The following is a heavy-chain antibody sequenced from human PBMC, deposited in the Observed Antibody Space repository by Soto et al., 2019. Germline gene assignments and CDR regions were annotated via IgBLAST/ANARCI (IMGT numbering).Heavy chain of an antibody. J-gene: IGHJ5*02. Sequence: QVQLVESGGGVVQPGRSLRLSCAASGFTFSSYGMYWVRQAPGKGLEWVAVISYDGSSKYYADSVKGRLTISRDKSENTLYLQMNSLRAEDTAGYYCAKGSIVGATKDWFDPWGQGTLVTVSS. V-gene: IGHV3-30*18. CDR3: AKGSIVGATKDWFDP. CDR1: GFTFSSYG. CDR2: ISYDGSSK. D-gene: IGHD1-26*01.